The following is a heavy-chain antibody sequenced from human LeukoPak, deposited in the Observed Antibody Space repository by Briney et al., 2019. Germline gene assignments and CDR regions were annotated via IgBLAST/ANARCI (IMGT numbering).Heavy chain of an antibody. Sequence: GKSLRLSCAVTGFTFSSSTMHWVRLAPGKGLEWVAIVSYDGTDKHYADSVKGRFTISRDNSKNMVYLQMNSLRLEDTSVYYCARDSWDILTGYYSHYFDYWGQGTLVTVSS. J-gene: IGHJ4*02. D-gene: IGHD3-9*01. V-gene: IGHV3-30*04. CDR2: VSYDGTDK. CDR1: GFTFSSST. CDR3: ARDSWDILTGYYSHYFDY.